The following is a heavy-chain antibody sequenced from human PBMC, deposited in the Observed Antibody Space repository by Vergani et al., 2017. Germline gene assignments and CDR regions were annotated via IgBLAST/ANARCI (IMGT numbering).Heavy chain of an antibody. Sequence: QVQLVQSGAEVKKPGASVKVSCKASGYTFTSYGISWVRQAPGQGREWMGWISAYNGNTNYAQNLQGRVTMTTDTSTSTAYMELRSLRSDDTAVYYCARDANRWQLVGDDFDYWGQGTLVTVSS. D-gene: IGHD6-13*01. CDR2: ISAYNGNT. J-gene: IGHJ4*02. CDR3: ARDANRWQLVGDDFDY. CDR1: GYTFTSYG. V-gene: IGHV1-18*01.